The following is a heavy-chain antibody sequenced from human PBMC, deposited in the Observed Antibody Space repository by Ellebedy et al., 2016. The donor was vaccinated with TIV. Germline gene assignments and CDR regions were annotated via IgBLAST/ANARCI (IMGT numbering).Heavy chain of an antibody. D-gene: IGHD3-10*01. CDR3: ARGHNYYGSGNYYEYYFDY. CDR1: GYSFSSYF. J-gene: IGHJ4*02. Sequence: AASVKVSCKASGYSFSSYFMHWVRHAPGQGLEWMGIISPSGTSTNYAQSFRGRVNMTREMSTSTVYMELSSLRSADTAVYYCARGHNYYGSGNYYEYYFDYWGQGTLVTVSS. CDR2: ISPSGTST. V-gene: IGHV1-46*01.